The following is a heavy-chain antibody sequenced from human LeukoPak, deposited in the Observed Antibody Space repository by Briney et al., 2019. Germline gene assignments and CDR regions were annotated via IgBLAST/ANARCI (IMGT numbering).Heavy chain of an antibody. Sequence: GGSLRLSCAASRFTFSSYGMHWVRQAPGKGLEWVALIWLDGSNKYYADSVKGRFTISRDNSKNTLYLQMNSLRAEDTAVYYCTRDRAVTHFDYWGQGTLVTVSS. D-gene: IGHD5-18*01. V-gene: IGHV3-33*01. CDR3: TRDRAVTHFDY. CDR2: IWLDGSNK. CDR1: RFTFSSYG. J-gene: IGHJ4*02.